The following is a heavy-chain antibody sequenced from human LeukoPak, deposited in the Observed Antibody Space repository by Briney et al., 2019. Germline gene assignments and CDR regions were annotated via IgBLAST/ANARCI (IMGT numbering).Heavy chain of an antibody. CDR2: INTNTGNP. J-gene: IGHJ4*02. D-gene: IGHD2-8*01. V-gene: IGHV7-4-1*02. CDR3: ARTMVYAIFYYFDY. Sequence: GASVKVSCKASGFTSTSYAMNWVRQAPGQGLEWMGWINTNTGNPTYAQGFTGRFVFSLDTSVSTAYLQISSLKAEDTAVYYCARTMVYAIFYYFDYWGQGTLVTVSS. CDR1: GFTSTSYA.